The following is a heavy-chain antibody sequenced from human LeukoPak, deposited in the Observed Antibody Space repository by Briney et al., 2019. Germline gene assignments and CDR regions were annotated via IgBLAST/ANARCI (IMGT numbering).Heavy chain of an antibody. CDR3: AIMHPYYDGSGYWVQ. CDR2: IYGGGST. Sequence: GGSLRLSCAASGFTVSSNYMSWVRQAPGKGLEWVSVIYGGGSTYYADSVKGRFTISRDNPRNTLYMQMNSLRAEDTALYYCAIMHPYYDGSGYWVQWGQGTLVTVSS. CDR1: GFTVSSNY. J-gene: IGHJ4*02. V-gene: IGHV3-53*01. D-gene: IGHD3-22*01.